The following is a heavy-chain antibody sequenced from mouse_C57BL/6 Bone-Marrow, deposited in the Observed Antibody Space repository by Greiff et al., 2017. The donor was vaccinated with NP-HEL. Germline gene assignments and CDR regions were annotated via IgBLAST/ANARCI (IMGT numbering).Heavy chain of an antibody. CDR3: ARRGIYYDYDGGFAY. CDR2: INPNNGGT. Sequence: EVKLQQSGPELVKPGASVKISCKASGYTFTDYYMNWVKQSHGKSLEWIGDINPNNGGTSYNQKFKGKATLTVDKSSSTAYMELRSLTSEDSAVYYCARRGIYYDYDGGFAYWGQGTLVTVSA. D-gene: IGHD2-4*01. J-gene: IGHJ3*01. CDR1: GYTFTDYY. V-gene: IGHV1-26*01.